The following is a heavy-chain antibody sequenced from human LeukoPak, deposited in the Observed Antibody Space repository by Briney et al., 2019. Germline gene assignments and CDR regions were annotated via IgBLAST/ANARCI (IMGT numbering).Heavy chain of an antibody. D-gene: IGHD3-22*01. V-gene: IGHV3-21*01. CDR2: INGGGSNT. CDR1: GFTFSNYA. CDR3: AREKYDSSGYYCFDY. Sequence: GGSLRLSCAASGFTFSNYAMTWVRQAPGKGLEWVSAINGGGSNTYYADSVKGRFTISRDNAKNSLYLQMNSLRAEDTAVYYCAREKYDSSGYYCFDYWGQGTQVTVSS. J-gene: IGHJ4*02.